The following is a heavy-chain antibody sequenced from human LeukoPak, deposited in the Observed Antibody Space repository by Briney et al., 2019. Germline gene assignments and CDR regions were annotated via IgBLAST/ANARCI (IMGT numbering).Heavy chain of an antibody. CDR2: ISYDGSEK. D-gene: IGHD3-16*01. Sequence: PGGSLRLSCAAFGFTFSSYDMHWVRQAPGKGLEWVAVISYDGSEKYYADSVKGRFTISRDNSKNTLYLQMNSLRGEDTAVYYCAKGAPSKSPPADYYDMDVWGQGTTVTVSS. CDR3: AKGAPSKSPPADYYDMDV. J-gene: IGHJ6*02. V-gene: IGHV3-30*18. CDR1: GFTFSSYD.